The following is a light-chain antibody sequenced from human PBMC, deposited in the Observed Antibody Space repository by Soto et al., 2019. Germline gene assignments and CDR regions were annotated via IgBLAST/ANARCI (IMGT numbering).Light chain of an antibody. CDR1: SSDVGGYNY. Sequence: QSALTQPASVSGSPGQSITISCTGTSSDVGGYNYVSWYQQHPGKAPKLMIYDVSNRPSGVSNRFSGSKSGNTASLTISGLQAEDEVDYYCSSSTSSSTPYVFGTGTKLTVL. V-gene: IGLV2-14*01. CDR2: DVS. J-gene: IGLJ1*01. CDR3: SSSTSSSTPYV.